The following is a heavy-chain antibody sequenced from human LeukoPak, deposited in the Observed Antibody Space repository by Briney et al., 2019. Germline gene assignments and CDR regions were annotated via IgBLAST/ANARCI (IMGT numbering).Heavy chain of an antibody. Sequence: PSETLSLTCSVSSDSTNTYYWSWIRQSPGKGLEWIGHIYHSGSTDYNPSFKSRVTISIDMSKREFSLRLTSVTVADTAMYYCVRLRWELLAPYFDHGGQRAFVIVSS. D-gene: IGHD2-15*01. CDR1: SDSTNTYY. CDR2: IYHSGST. CDR3: VRLRWELLAPYFDH. J-gene: IGHJ4*02. V-gene: IGHV4-59*01.